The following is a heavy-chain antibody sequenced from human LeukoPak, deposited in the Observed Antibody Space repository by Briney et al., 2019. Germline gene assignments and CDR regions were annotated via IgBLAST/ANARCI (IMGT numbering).Heavy chain of an antibody. V-gene: IGHV3-74*01. Sequence: PGGSLRLSCAASGFTFSSYWMHWVRQAPGKGLVWVSRINSDGSSTSYADSVKGRFTISRDNAKNTLYLQMNSLRAEDTAVYYCARGPYGDGFRHWGQGTLVTVSS. CDR2: INSDGSST. J-gene: IGHJ1*01. D-gene: IGHD3-10*01. CDR1: GFTFSSYW. CDR3: ARGPYGDGFRH.